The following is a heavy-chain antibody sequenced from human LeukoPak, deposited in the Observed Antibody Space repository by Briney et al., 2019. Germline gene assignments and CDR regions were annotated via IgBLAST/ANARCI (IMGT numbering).Heavy chain of an antibody. Sequence: SETLSLTCPVSGGSISSYYWSWIRQPPGRGLEWIGYIYYSGYTNYNPSLKSRVTISVDTSKNQFSLKLSSVTAADTAVYYCARTTTVRGTYYMDVWGKGTTVTISS. V-gene: IGHV4-59*01. CDR1: GGSISSYY. CDR3: ARTTTVRGTYYMDV. CDR2: IYYSGYT. J-gene: IGHJ6*03. D-gene: IGHD3-10*01.